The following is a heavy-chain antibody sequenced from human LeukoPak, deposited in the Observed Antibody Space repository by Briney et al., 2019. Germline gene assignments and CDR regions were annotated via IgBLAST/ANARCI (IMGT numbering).Heavy chain of an antibody. J-gene: IGHJ6*02. V-gene: IGHV3-9*01. CDR1: GFTFDDYA. CDR3: AKGVAARLQYYYYGMDV. CDR2: ISWNSGSI. Sequence: GGSLRLSCAASGFTFDDYAMHWVRQAPGKGLEWVSGISWNSGSIGYADFVKGQFTISRDNAKNSLYLQMNSLRAEDTALYYCAKGVAARLQYYYYGMDVWGQGTTVTVSS. D-gene: IGHD6-6*01.